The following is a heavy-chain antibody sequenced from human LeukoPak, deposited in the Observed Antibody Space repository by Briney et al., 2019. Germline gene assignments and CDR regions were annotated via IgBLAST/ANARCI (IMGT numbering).Heavy chain of an antibody. D-gene: IGHD3-10*01. Sequence: SETLSLTCTVSGGSISSYYWSWIRQPPGKGLEWIGYIYYSGSTNYNPSLKSRVTISVDTSKNQFPLKLSSVTAADTAVYYCARAKYYYGSGSYGYFDYWGQGTLVTVSS. CDR3: ARAKYYYGSGSYGYFDY. V-gene: IGHV4-59*01. CDR1: GGSISSYY. CDR2: IYYSGST. J-gene: IGHJ4*02.